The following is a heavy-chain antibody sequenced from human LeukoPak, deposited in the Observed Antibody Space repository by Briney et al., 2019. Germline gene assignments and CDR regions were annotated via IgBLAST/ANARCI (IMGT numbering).Heavy chain of an antibody. CDR2: INQEGSEK. Sequence: GGSLRLSCAASGFTFSSYSMSWVRQAPGKGLEWVANINQEGSEKYHVDSVKGRFIISRDNAKNSLYLQMNSLRAEDTAVYYCAGDLPRWGQGTLVTVSS. CDR3: AGDLPR. J-gene: IGHJ4*02. V-gene: IGHV3-7*01. CDR1: GFTFSSYS.